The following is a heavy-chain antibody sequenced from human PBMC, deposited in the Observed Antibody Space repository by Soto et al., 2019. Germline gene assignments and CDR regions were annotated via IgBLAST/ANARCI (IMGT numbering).Heavy chain of an antibody. J-gene: IGHJ6*02. CDR2: IFPFDSDT. Sequence: GASLTISCKGSDYTFTNNWIGWVRPRPGRGLEWMGFIFPFDSDTRYSPSFQGHVPFSADKSFNTAYLQWSSLKASDTAMYYCVKVSSSSSKHRSFSYSSMDVWGLGTTVTV. CDR3: VKVSSSSSKHRSFSYSSMDV. CDR1: DYTFTNNW. D-gene: IGHD2-15*01. V-gene: IGHV5-51*01.